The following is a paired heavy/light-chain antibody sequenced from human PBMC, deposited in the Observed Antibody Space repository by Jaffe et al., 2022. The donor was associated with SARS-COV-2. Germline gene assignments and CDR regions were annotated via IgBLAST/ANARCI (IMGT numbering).Light chain of an antibody. Sequence: DIQMTQSPSTLSASVGDRVTITCRASQSISSWLAWYQQKPGKAPQLLIYKASSLESGVPSRFSGSGSGTEFTLTISSLQPDDFATYYCQQYNSYFWTFGQGTKVEIK. CDR2: KAS. V-gene: IGKV1-5*03. CDR3: QQYNSYFWT. CDR1: QSISSW. J-gene: IGKJ1*01.
Heavy chain of an antibody. Sequence: QLQLQESGPGLVKPSETLSLTCTVSGDSISSSNYYWGWIRQPPGKGLGYIGSIYYSGSTYYDPSLMTRVTISVDTSKNQFSLKLNSVTAADTAVYYCARAYYYASGSYYPYYFDYWGQGTLVTVSS. CDR1: GDSISSSNYY. CDR3: ARAYYYASGSYYPYYFDY. V-gene: IGHV4-39*01. CDR2: IYYSGST. J-gene: IGHJ4*02. D-gene: IGHD3-10*01.